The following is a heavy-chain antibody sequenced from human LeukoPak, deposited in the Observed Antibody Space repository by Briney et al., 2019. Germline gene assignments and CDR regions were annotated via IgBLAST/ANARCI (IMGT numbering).Heavy chain of an antibody. Sequence: GGSLRLSCAASGFTFSNYEMNWIRQAPGKGLEWISYISNSGNTKYYADSVKGRFTISRDNSKNTVYLQMNSLRAEDTAVYYCARAFSSPGYLDYWGQGTLVTVSS. CDR1: GFTFSNYE. CDR3: ARAFSSPGYLDY. CDR2: ISNSGNTK. V-gene: IGHV3-48*03. D-gene: IGHD6-13*01. J-gene: IGHJ4*02.